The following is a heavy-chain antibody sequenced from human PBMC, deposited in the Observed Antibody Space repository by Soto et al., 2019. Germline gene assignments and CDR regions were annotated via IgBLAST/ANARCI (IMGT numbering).Heavy chain of an antibody. D-gene: IGHD6-13*01. CDR2: INHSGST. V-gene: IGHV4-34*01. Sequence: QVQLQQWGAGLLKPSETLSLTCAVYGGSFSGYYWSWIRQPPGKGLEWIGEINHSGSTNYNPSLQSRGTKSVDTSKNQFSLKLSSVTAAETDGYYCARGSSWLKNWFDPWGQGTLVTVSS. CDR3: ARGSSWLKNWFDP. J-gene: IGHJ5*02. CDR1: GGSFSGYY.